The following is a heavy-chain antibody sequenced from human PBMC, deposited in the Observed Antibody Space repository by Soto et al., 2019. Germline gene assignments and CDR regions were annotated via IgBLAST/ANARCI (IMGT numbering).Heavy chain of an antibody. CDR1: GGSISSYY. CDR2: IYYSGST. V-gene: IGHV4-59*01. CDR3: ARAFCSGGSCYPWYFDL. Sequence: QVQLQESGPGLVKPSETLSLTCTVSGGSISSYYWSWIRQPPGKGLEWIGYIYYSGSTNYNPSLKSRVTISVATSKNQFSLKLSSVTAADTAVYYCARAFCSGGSCYPWYFDLWGRGTLVTVSS. J-gene: IGHJ2*01. D-gene: IGHD2-15*01.